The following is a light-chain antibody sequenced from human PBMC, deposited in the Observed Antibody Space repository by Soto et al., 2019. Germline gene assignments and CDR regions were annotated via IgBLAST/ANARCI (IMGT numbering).Light chain of an antibody. CDR3: QQYNSWPLT. CDR2: DIF. CDR1: QSVASD. J-gene: IGKJ4*01. Sequence: VDTQSPATLTVSPGERATLSCRASQSVASDLAWYQHKPCHAPRVFIYDIFTRATGVPTRISGSGSGTEFTLTISSLQSEDFAVYYCQQYNSWPLTFGGGTKVDIK. V-gene: IGKV3D-15*01.